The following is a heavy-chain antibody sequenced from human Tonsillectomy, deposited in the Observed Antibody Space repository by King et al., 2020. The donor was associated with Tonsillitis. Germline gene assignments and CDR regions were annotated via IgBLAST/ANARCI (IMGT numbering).Heavy chain of an antibody. CDR2: ISFDGTYK. CDR3: ARRDGALDYYYYGMDV. Sequence: VQLVESGGGVVQPGRSLRLSCAASGFTFSSYAMHWVLQAPGKGLEWEAAISFDGTYKSYADSVKGRFTISRDNSKNTVYLQMNSLRAEDTAVYYCARRDGALDYYYYGMDVWGQGTTVTVSS. CDR1: GFTFSSYA. J-gene: IGHJ6*02. D-gene: IGHD4-17*01. V-gene: IGHV3-30-3*01.